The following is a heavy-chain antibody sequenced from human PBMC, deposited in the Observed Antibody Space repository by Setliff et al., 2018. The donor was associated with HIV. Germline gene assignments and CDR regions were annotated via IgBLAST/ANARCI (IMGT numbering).Heavy chain of an antibody. CDR2: IIPIFNTA. CDR1: GGTFSSYS. CDR3: ARGSGGYCSGGSCYFGFGLAL. V-gene: IGHV1-69*13. D-gene: IGHD2-15*01. Sequence: SVKVSCKASGGTFSSYSITWVRQAPGKGLEWMGGIIPIFNTANYAQKFQGRVTITADESTSTAYMELSSLGSEDTAVYYCARGSGGYCSGGSCYFGFGLALWGQGTTVTVSS. J-gene: IGHJ6*02.